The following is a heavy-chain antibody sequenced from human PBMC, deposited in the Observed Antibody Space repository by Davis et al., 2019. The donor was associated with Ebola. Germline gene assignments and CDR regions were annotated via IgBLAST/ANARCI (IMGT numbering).Heavy chain of an antibody. CDR2: ISAYNGNT. V-gene: IGHV1-18*01. CDR3: AKDSLVRPFDY. D-gene: IGHD2-8*01. J-gene: IGHJ4*02. CDR1: GYTFTSYG. Sequence: AASVKVSCRASGYTFTSYGISWVRQAPGRGLEWMGWISAYNGNTNHAQKLQGRVTMTTDTSTSTAYMELRSLRSDDTAVYYCAKDSLVRPFDYWGQGTLVTVSS.